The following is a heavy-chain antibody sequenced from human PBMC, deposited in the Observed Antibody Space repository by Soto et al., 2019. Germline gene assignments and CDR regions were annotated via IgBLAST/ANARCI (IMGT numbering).Heavy chain of an antibody. J-gene: IGHJ6*02. CDR2: IHSGGDT. CDR1: SVSMSSWC. D-gene: IGHD5-18*01. CDR3: ARYGWYHRTGGIQLWPDDGMDV. V-gene: IGHV4-4*07. Sequence: AETLSLTCPVSSVSMSSWCWNWLRPPAGKGLEWIGRIHSGGDTNYNPSLKSRVTMSVDTSKTQFSQTLSSVPAAATAVYYCARYGWYHRTGGIQLWPDDGMDVWGQGTTVTVSS.